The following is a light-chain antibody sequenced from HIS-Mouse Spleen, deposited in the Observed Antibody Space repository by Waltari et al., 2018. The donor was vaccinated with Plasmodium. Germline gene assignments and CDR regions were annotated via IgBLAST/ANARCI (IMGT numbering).Light chain of an antibody. V-gene: IGLV2-11*01. J-gene: IGLJ3*02. CDR3: CSYAGSYTWV. Sequence: QSALPQPPSVSGSPGQSVTIPCPATSSDLGCSHYVSWYQQHPGKAPKLMIYDVSKRPSGVHDRFSGSKSGNTASLTISGLQAEDEADYYCCSYAGSYTWVFGGGTKLTVL. CDR2: DVS. CDR1: SSDLGCSHY.